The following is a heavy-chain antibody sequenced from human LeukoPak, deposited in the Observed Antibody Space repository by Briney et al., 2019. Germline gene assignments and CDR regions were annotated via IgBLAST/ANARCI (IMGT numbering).Heavy chain of an antibody. V-gene: IGHV3-7*01. CDR1: GFTFSNAW. CDR2: IRQDGSEK. CDR3: ARDIQGSSWPNFYYYYYGMDV. Sequence: PGGSLRLSCAASGFTFSNAWMSWVRQAPGKGLEWVANIRQDGSEKYYVDSVKGRFTISRDNAKNSLYLQMNSLRAEDTAVYYCARDIQGSSWPNFYYYYYGMDVWGQGTTVTVSS. J-gene: IGHJ6*02. D-gene: IGHD6-13*01.